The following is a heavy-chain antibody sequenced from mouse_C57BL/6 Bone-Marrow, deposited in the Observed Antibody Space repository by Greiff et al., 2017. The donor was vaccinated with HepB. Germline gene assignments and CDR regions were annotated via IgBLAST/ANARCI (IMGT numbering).Heavy chain of an antibody. J-gene: IGHJ4*01. CDR3: ARRYDGYYDYAMDY. V-gene: IGHV5-4*01. CDR1: GFTFSSYA. Sequence: EVHLVESGGGLVKPGGSLKLSCAASGFTFSSYAMSWVRQTPEKRLEWVATISDGGSYTYYPDNVKGRFTISRDNAKNNRYLQMSHLKSEDTAMYYCARRYDGYYDYAMDYWGQGTSVTVSS. CDR2: ISDGGSYT. D-gene: IGHD2-3*01.